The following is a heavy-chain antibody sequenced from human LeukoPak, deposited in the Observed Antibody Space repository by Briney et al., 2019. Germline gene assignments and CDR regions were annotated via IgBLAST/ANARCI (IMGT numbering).Heavy chain of an antibody. CDR1: GGSISSYY. J-gene: IGHJ4*02. Sequence: SETLSLTCTVSGGSISSYYWSWIRQPPGKGLEWIGYIYYSGSTNYNPSLKSRVTISVNTSKNQFSLKLSSVTAADTAVYYCARGEDTADPLDYWGQGTLVTVSS. V-gene: IGHV4-59*01. CDR2: IYYSGST. D-gene: IGHD5-18*01. CDR3: ARGEDTADPLDY.